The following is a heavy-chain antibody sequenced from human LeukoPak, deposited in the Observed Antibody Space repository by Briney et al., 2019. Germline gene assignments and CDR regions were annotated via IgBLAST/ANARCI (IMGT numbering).Heavy chain of an antibody. V-gene: IGHV3-30*02. CDR1: GFTFSSYG. J-gene: IGHJ5*02. CDR2: IRYDGSNK. Sequence: GGSLRLSCAASGFTFSSYGMHWVRQAPGKGLEWVAFIRYDGSNKYYADSVKGRFTISRDNPKNTLYLQMNSLRAEDTAVYYCAKDPGSDDFWSGYWFSYWFDPWGQGTLVTVSS. D-gene: IGHD3-3*01. CDR3: AKDPGSDDFWSGYWFSYWFDP.